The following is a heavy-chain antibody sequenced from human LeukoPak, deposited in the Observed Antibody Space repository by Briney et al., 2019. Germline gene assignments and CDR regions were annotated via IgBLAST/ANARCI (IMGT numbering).Heavy chain of an antibody. CDR2: ISYDGSNK. D-gene: IGHD3-22*01. V-gene: IGHV3-30-3*01. CDR1: GFTFSSYA. CDR3: ARVLGDYDRSGYLGAFDI. Sequence: GGSLRLSCAASGFTFSSYAMHWVRQAPGKGLEWVAVISYDGSNKYYADSVKGRLTISRDNAKNSLYLQMNSLRAEDTAVYYCARVLGDYDRSGYLGAFDIWGQGTMVTVSS. J-gene: IGHJ3*02.